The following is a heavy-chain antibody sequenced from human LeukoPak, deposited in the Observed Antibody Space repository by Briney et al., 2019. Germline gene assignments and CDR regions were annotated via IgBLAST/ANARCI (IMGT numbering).Heavy chain of an antibody. Sequence: GGSLRLSCAASGFTFSSYAMSWVRQAPGKGLEWVSAISGSGGSTYYADSVKGRFTISRDNSKNTLYLQMNSLRAEDTAVYYCARGEHIVVVTAHNWFDPWGQGTLVTVSS. J-gene: IGHJ5*02. V-gene: IGHV3-23*01. CDR1: GFTFSSYA. CDR2: ISGSGGST. CDR3: ARGEHIVVVTAHNWFDP. D-gene: IGHD2-21*02.